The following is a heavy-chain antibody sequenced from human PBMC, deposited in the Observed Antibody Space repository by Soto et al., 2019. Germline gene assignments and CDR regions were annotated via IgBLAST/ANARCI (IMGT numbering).Heavy chain of an antibody. CDR1: GGSVSSGSYY. D-gene: IGHD1-1*01. V-gene: IGHV4-61*01. J-gene: IGHJ5*02. Sequence: ASETLSLTCTVSGGSVSSGSYYWSWIRQPPGKGLEWIGYIYFSGSTNYNPSLKSRVTISVDTSKNQFSLKLSSVTAADTAVYYCARKPPGKLVIDPWGQGTLVTVSS. CDR2: IYFSGST. CDR3: ARKPPGKLVIDP.